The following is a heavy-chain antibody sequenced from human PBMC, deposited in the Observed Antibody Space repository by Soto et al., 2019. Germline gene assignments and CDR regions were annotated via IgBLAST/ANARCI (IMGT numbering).Heavy chain of an antibody. CDR3: AKQRIAAAGEGKGDY. V-gene: IGHV3-23*01. J-gene: IGHJ4*02. CDR2: TSGSGGST. Sequence: GRSLTLSCAASGFTFSSYAMSWVRQPPGKGLEWVSATSGSGGSTYYADSVKGRFTISRDNSKNTQYLQMNSLRAEDTAVYYCAKQRIAAAGEGKGDYWGQGTLVTVSS. CDR1: GFTFSSYA. D-gene: IGHD6-13*01.